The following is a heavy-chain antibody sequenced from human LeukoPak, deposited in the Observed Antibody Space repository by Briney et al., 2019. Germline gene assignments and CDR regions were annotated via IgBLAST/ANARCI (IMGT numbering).Heavy chain of an antibody. J-gene: IGHJ4*02. CDR1: GFTFSSYW. Sequence: GGSLRLSCAASGFTFSSYWMSWVRQAPGKGVEWVANIKQDGSEKYYVDSVKGRFTISRDNAKNSLYLQINSLRAEDTAVYYCARGSSLGYCTNGVCYFDYWGQGTLVTVSS. CDR2: IKQDGSEK. D-gene: IGHD2-8*01. V-gene: IGHV3-7*01. CDR3: ARGSSLGYCTNGVCYFDY.